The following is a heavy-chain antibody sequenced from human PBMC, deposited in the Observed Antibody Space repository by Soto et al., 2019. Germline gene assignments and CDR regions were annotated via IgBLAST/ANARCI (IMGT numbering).Heavy chain of an antibody. CDR2: ISAPGTST. CDR1: GFTFSNYA. Sequence: EVPLSQSGGGLVQRGESLRLSCAASGFTFSNYAMSWVRLAPGKGLEWVSAISAPGTSTYYTDSVKGRFTISRDNSKNTLFLQMKSPRPEDTAVYYCAKRAHYSATYDFDSWGQGTLVIVSS. V-gene: IGHV3-23*01. J-gene: IGHJ4*02. D-gene: IGHD1-26*01. CDR3: AKRAHYSATYDFDS.